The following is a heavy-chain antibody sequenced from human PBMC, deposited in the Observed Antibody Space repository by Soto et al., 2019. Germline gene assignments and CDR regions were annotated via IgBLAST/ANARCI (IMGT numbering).Heavy chain of an antibody. D-gene: IGHD4-17*01. V-gene: IGHV3-13*01. J-gene: IGHJ2*01. CDR3: ARGHYGDYVDWYFDL. CDR2: IGTAGDT. CDR1: GFTFSSYD. Sequence: PGGSLRLSCAASGFTFSSYDMHWVRQATGKGLEWVSAIGTAGDTYYPGSVKGRFTISRENAKNSLYLQMNSLRAGDTAVYYCARGHYGDYVDWYFDLWGRGTLVTVSS.